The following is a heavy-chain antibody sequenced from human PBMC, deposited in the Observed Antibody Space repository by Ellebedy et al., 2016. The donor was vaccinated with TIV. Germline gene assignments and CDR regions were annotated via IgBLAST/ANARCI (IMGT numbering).Heavy chain of an antibody. Sequence: GESLKISCAAFGLNFTYALISWVRQAPGKGLEWVGRIRRKVNSYSTDYAASVKGRITISRDDSKSSLYLQMNSLKTEDTAIYYCARVVDYYDSSGYSVDAFDIWGQGTMVTVSS. D-gene: IGHD3-22*01. J-gene: IGHJ3*02. V-gene: IGHV3-72*01. CDR1: GLNFTYAL. CDR3: ARVVDYYDSSGYSVDAFDI. CDR2: IRRKVNSYST.